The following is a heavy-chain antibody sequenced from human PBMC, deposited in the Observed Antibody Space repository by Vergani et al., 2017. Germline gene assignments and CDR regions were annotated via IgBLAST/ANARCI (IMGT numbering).Heavy chain of an antibody. Sequence: QVQLVQSGAEVKKPGASVKVSCKVSGYTLTELSMHWVRQAPGKGLEWMGGFDPEDGETIYAQKFQGRVTMTEDTSTDTAYMELSSLRSEDTAVYYCATGLYCSSTSCYGFTAGEATPYLDYWGQGTLVTVSS. CDR2: FDPEDGET. CDR1: GYTLTELS. D-gene: IGHD2-2*01. V-gene: IGHV1-24*01. J-gene: IGHJ4*02. CDR3: ATGLYCSSTSCYGFTAGEATPYLDY.